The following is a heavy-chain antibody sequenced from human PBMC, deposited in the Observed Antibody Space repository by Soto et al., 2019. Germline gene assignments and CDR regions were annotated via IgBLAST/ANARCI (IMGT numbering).Heavy chain of an antibody. Sequence: ASVKVSCKASGYTFTGYYMHWVRQAPGQGLEWMGWINPNSGGTNYAQKFQGWVTMTRDTSISTAYMELSRLRSDDTAVYYCARDLTLMTTVGGFDYWGQGTLVTVSS. CDR2: INPNSGGT. D-gene: IGHD4-4*01. CDR1: GYTFTGYY. V-gene: IGHV1-2*04. J-gene: IGHJ4*02. CDR3: ARDLTLMTTVGGFDY.